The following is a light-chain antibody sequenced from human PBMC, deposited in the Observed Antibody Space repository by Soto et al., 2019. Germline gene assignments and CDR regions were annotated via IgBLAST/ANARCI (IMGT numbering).Light chain of an antibody. CDR3: SSYRRSTVV. V-gene: IGLV2-14*01. J-gene: IGLJ2*01. CDR2: EVS. Sequence: QSALTQPASVSGSPGQSITISCTGTSSDVGGYNYVSWYQQHPGKAPKLMIFEVSNRPSGVSNRFSGSKSGNTASLTISRLQAEDEADYYCSSYRRSTVVFGGGTKVTVL. CDR1: SSDVGGYNY.